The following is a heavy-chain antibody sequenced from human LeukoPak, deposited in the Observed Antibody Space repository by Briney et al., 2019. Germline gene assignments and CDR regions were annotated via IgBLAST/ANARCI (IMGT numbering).Heavy chain of an antibody. D-gene: IGHD6-19*01. CDR3: AKDRGYSSGWSSFDY. V-gene: IGHV3-30*02. Sequence: GGSLRLSCAASGFTFSSYGMHWVRQAPGKGLEWVAFIRYDGSNKYYADSVKGRFTISRDNSKNTLYLQMNSLRAEDTALYYCAKDRGYSSGWSSFDYWGQGTLVTVSS. CDR2: IRYDGSNK. CDR1: GFTFSSYG. J-gene: IGHJ4*02.